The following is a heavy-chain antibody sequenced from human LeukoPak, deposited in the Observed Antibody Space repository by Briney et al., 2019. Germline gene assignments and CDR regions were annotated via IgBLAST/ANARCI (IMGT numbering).Heavy chain of an antibody. Sequence: SETLSPTCTVSGGSISSYYWSWIRQPAGKGLEWIGRIYTSGSTNYNPSLKSRVTMSVDTSKNQFSLKLSSVTAADTAVYYCARDYYYDSSVAAFDIWGQGTMVTVSS. J-gene: IGHJ3*02. V-gene: IGHV4-4*07. CDR2: IYTSGST. CDR1: GGSISSYY. D-gene: IGHD3-22*01. CDR3: ARDYYYDSSVAAFDI.